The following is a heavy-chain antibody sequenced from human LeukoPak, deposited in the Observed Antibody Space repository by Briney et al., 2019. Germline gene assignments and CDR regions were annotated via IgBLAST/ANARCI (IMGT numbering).Heavy chain of an antibody. Sequence: ASVKVSCKASGYTFNGYYMRWVRQAPGQGLEWMGWINPNTDDTKYAQKFQGRVTMTRDTSITTVYMEVSSLTSDDTAIYYCARQDLRNFDYWGQGTLVTVSS. CDR2: INPNTDDT. V-gene: IGHV1-2*02. CDR3: ARQDLRNFDY. CDR1: GYTFNGYY. J-gene: IGHJ4*02. D-gene: IGHD4-17*01.